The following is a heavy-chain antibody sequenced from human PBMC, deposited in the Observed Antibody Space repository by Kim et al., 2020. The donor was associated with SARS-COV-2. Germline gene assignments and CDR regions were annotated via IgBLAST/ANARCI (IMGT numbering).Heavy chain of an antibody. V-gene: IGHV4-30-4*01. CDR1: GGSISSGDYY. Sequence: SETLSLTCTVSGGSISSGDYYWSWIRQPPGKGLEWIGYIYYTGSSHYNPSLKSRVTISIDTSKNQFSLKVSSGTAADTAVYYCARGPPIGGGDCYSHWGQGTLVTVSS. CDR3: ARGPPIGGGDCYSH. J-gene: IGHJ4*02. D-gene: IGHD2-21*02. CDR2: IYYTGSS.